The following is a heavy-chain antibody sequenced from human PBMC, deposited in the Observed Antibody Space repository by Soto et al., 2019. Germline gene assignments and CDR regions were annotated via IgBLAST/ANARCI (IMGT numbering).Heavy chain of an antibody. Sequence: GGSLRLSCAASGFTFSSYAMGWVRQGPGKGLEWVAVVSIGGSTHYADSVRGQFTISRDNSKNTLSLQMNSLTADDTAVYFCAKRSGAGGNFDYWGQGDLVTVSS. CDR3: AKRSGAGGNFDY. CDR2: VSIGGST. CDR1: GFTFSSYA. J-gene: IGHJ4*02. V-gene: IGHV3-23*01. D-gene: IGHD2-15*01.